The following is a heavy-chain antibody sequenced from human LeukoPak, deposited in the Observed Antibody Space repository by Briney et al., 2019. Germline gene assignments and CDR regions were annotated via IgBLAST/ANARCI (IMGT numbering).Heavy chain of an antibody. Sequence: SETLSLTCTVSGGSVSSGSYYWSWIRQPAGKGLEWIGRIYTSGSTNYNPSLKSRVTISVDTSKNQFSLKLSSVTAADTAVYYCATIMGPYDFWSGYYRDYWGQGTLVTVSS. V-gene: IGHV4-61*02. D-gene: IGHD3-3*01. CDR1: GGSVSSGSYY. CDR2: IYTSGST. J-gene: IGHJ4*02. CDR3: ATIMGPYDFWSGYYRDY.